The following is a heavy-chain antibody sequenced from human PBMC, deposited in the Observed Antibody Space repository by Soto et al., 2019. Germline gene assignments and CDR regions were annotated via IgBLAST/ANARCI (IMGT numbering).Heavy chain of an antibody. Sequence: GGSLRLSCGASGITFSRCLMSWVRQAPGKGLEWVASISQDGTDTDYVDSVKGRFAISRDNPENSLYLQMNSLRADDTAVYYCARDPLSYGDYAQTYWYFDLWGRGTRVTSPQ. CDR3: ARDPLSYGDYAQTYWYFDL. CDR1: GITFSRCL. V-gene: IGHV3-7*01. CDR2: ISQDGTDT. D-gene: IGHD4-17*01. J-gene: IGHJ2*01.